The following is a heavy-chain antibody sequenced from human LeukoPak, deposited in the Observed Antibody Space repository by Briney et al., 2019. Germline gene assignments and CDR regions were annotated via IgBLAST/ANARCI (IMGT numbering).Heavy chain of an antibody. CDR1: GFIFSNYE. D-gene: IGHD3-10*01. Sequence: PGGSLRLSCAASGFIFSNYEMNWVRQAPGKGLEWVSAISGSGGTTYYADSVKGRFTISRGNSKKTMYLQMKSLRAEDTAVYYCARPYYYGSGSYSALGYWGQGTLVTVSS. CDR3: ARPYYYGSGSYSALGY. J-gene: IGHJ4*02. V-gene: IGHV3-23*01. CDR2: ISGSGGTT.